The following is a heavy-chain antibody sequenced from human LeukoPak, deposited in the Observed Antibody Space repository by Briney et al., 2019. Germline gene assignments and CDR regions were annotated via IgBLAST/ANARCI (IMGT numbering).Heavy chain of an antibody. J-gene: IGHJ4*02. Sequence: GESLKISCKVSGYSFTSYWIGWVRQMPGKGLEWMGIIYPGDSDTRYSPSFQGQVTISADKSISTAYLQWSSLKASDTAMYYCARSRSAGCSGGSCYSFAPYWGQGTLVTASS. CDR3: ARSRSAGCSGGSCYSFAPY. CDR2: IYPGDSDT. V-gene: IGHV5-51*01. CDR1: GYSFTSYW. D-gene: IGHD2-15*01.